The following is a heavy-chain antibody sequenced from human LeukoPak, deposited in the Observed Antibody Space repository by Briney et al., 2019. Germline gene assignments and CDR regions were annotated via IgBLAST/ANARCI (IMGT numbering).Heavy chain of an antibody. CDR2: IYYSGST. V-gene: IGHV4-59*08. CDR1: GGSISSYY. J-gene: IGHJ3*02. Sequence: SETLSLTCTASGGSISSYYWSWIRQPPGKGLEWIGYIYYSGSTNYNPSLKSRVTISVDTSKNQFPLKLSCVTAADTAVYYCARGIESSGYYPGAFDIWGQGTMVTVSS. D-gene: IGHD3-22*01. CDR3: ARGIESSGYYPGAFDI.